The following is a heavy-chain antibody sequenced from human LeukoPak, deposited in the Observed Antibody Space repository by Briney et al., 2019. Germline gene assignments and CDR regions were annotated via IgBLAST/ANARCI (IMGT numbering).Heavy chain of an antibody. CDR2: ISAYNGNT. CDR1: GYTFTTYG. Sequence: ASVKVSCKASGYTFTTYGITWVRQAPGQGLEWMGWISAYNGNTNYAQKLQGRVTMTTDTSTSTAYMELRSLRSDDTAVYYCARAGKGDILTGYYHFDYWGQGTLVIVSS. V-gene: IGHV1-18*01. J-gene: IGHJ4*02. D-gene: IGHD3-9*01. CDR3: ARAGKGDILTGYYHFDY.